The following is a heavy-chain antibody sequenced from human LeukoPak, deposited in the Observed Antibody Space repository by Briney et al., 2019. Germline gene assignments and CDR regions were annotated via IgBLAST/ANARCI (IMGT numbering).Heavy chain of an antibody. CDR1: GGSFSGYY. V-gene: IGHV4-34*01. CDR3: ARVRMQLWGSMPHFDY. Sequence: SETLSLTCAVYGGSFSGYYWSWIRQPPGKGLEWIGEINHSGSTNYNPSLKSRVTISVDTSKNQFSLKLSSVTAADTAVYYCARVRMQLWGSMPHFDYWGQGTLVTVSS. D-gene: IGHD5-18*01. J-gene: IGHJ4*02. CDR2: INHSGST.